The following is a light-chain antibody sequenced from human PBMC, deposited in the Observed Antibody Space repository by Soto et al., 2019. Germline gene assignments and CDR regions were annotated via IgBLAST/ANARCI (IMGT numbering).Light chain of an antibody. Sequence: IILTQSPATLSVSPGERVTFSCRASQSVSSYLAWYQQKPGQAPRLLIYDASNRATGIPARFSGSGSGTDFTLTISSLEPEDFAVYYCQQRSNWPPTITFGQGTRLEIK. V-gene: IGKV3-11*01. J-gene: IGKJ5*01. CDR1: QSVSSY. CDR3: QQRSNWPPTIT. CDR2: DAS.